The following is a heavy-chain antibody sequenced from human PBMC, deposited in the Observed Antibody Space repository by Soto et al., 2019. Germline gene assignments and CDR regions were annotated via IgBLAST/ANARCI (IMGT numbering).Heavy chain of an antibody. V-gene: IGHV4-34*01. CDR1: GESFGYYY. D-gene: IGHD3-3*01. Sequence: QVQLQQWGTGLLKPSETLSLTCGVYGESFGYYYWSWIRQPPGKGLEWIGEINHSGRTKYKSSLKSRVPISIDTSKNQFSLKLTSVTAAATAVDYCARWDYDFRDAFDIWGQGTMVTVSS. CDR2: INHSGRT. CDR3: ARWDYDFRDAFDI. J-gene: IGHJ3*02.